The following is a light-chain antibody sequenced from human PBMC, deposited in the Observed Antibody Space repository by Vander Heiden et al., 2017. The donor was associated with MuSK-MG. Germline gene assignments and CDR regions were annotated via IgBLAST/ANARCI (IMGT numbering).Light chain of an antibody. CDR3: RQGKHWPRI. J-gene: IGKJ2*02. CDR2: KGS. CDR1: QSLVYRDGDTY. Sequence: DVVLTQSPLSLPVTLGQPASISCRSSQSLVYRDGDTYLNWFHQRPGQSPRRLIYKGSNRDSGVPDRFRGSGSGTDFTLKISRVEAADVGVYYCRQGKHWPRIFGQGTKLEIK. V-gene: IGKV2-30*01.